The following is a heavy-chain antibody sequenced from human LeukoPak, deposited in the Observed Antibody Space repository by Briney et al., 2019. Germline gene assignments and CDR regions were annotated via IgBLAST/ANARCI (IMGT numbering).Heavy chain of an antibody. CDR3: ASYMVRAPFYYYYYMDV. J-gene: IGHJ6*03. CDR1: GYTFTSYG. V-gene: IGHV1-18*01. Sequence: ASVKVSCKASGYTFTSYGISWVRQAPGQGLEWMGWISAYNGNTNYAQKLQGRVTMTTDTSTSTAYMELRSLRSDDTAVYYCASYMVRAPFYYYYYMDVWGKGTTVTVSS. D-gene: IGHD3-10*01. CDR2: ISAYNGNT.